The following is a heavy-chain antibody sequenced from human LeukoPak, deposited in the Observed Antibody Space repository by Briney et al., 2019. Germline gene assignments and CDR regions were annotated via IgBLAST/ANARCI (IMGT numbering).Heavy chain of an antibody. CDR3: ARPPHYYYYDSSGYYYDAFDI. V-gene: IGHV4-61*02. J-gene: IGHJ3*02. Sequence: SETLSLTCTVSGGSISSGSYYWSWIRQPAGKGLEWIGRIYTSGSTNYNPSLKSRVTISVDTSKNQFSLKLSSVTAADTAVYYCARPPHYYYYDSSGYYYDAFDIWGQGTMVTVSS. CDR2: IYTSGST. D-gene: IGHD3-22*01. CDR1: GGSISSGSYY.